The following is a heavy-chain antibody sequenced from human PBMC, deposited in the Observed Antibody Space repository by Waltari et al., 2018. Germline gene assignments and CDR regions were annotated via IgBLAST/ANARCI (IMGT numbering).Heavy chain of an antibody. CDR2: TRNKANSYTT. J-gene: IGHJ3*02. CDR1: GVTLSDHS. CDR3: ARSPMGNVFDI. V-gene: IGHV3-72*01. Sequence: EVQLVESGGGLVKPGGSLRLSCAASGVTLSDHSMDWVRQAPGKGLEWVGRTRNKANSYTTEYAASVKGRFTISRDDSKNLLYLQMNSLKTEDTAVYYCARSPMGNVFDIWGQGTRVTVSS. D-gene: IGHD6-13*01.